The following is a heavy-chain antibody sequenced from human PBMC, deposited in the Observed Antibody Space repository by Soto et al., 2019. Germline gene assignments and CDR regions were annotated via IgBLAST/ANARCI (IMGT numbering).Heavy chain of an antibody. CDR1: GYTFTGYY. CDR2: INPNSGGT. V-gene: IGHV1-2*02. Sequence: GASVKVSCKASGYTFTGYYMHWVRQAPGQGLEWMGWINPNSGGTNYAQKFQGRVTMTRDTSISTAYMELSRLRSDDTAVYYCNTIFGGASVPYYYGMDVWGQGTTVTVSS. J-gene: IGHJ6*02. CDR3: NTIFGGASVPYYYGMDV. D-gene: IGHD3-3*01.